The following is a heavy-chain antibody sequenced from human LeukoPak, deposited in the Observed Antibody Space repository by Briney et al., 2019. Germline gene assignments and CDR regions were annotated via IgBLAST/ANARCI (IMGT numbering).Heavy chain of an antibody. V-gene: IGHV3-30*18. D-gene: IGHD3-10*01. CDR3: AKGGFRGVPRYYFDY. Sequence: GRSLRLSCAASGFTFSSYGMHWVRQAPGKGLEWVAVISYDGSNKYYADSVKGRFTISRDNSKNTLYLQMNSLRAEDTAVYYCAKGGFRGVPRYYFDYWGQGTLVTVSS. CDR2: ISYDGSNK. J-gene: IGHJ4*02. CDR1: GFTFSSYG.